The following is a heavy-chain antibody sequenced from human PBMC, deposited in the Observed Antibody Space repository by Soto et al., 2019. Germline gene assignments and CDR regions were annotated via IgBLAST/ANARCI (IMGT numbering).Heavy chain of an antibody. V-gene: IGHV5-51*01. CDR1: GYSFTSYW. J-gene: IGHJ6*02. Sequence: GESLKISCKGSGYSFTSYWIGWVRQMPGKGLEWMGIIYPGDSDTRYSPSFQGQVTISAVKSISTAYLQWISLKASDTAMYYCARHLISEVVPAAMGYYYYYGMDVWGQGTTVTVSS. CDR3: ARHLISEVVPAAMGYYYYYGMDV. CDR2: IYPGDSDT. D-gene: IGHD2-2*01.